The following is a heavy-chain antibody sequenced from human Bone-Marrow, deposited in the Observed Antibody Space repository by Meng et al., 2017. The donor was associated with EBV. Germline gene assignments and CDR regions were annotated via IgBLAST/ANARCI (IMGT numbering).Heavy chain of an antibody. D-gene: IGHD2-15*01. J-gene: IGHJ4*02. CDR2: TNPNSGNT. CDR1: VYTFTRYE. CDR3: ARVLCGSCYSIDY. Sequence: QAQLWKLGAEVKKPGASWKGSCKASVYTFTRYEINGGRQATGQGVAWRGWTNPNSGNTGYAQKFQGRVTMTRNTSISTAYMELSSLRSEDTAVYYCARVLCGSCYSIDYWGQGTLVTVSS. V-gene: IGHV1-8*01.